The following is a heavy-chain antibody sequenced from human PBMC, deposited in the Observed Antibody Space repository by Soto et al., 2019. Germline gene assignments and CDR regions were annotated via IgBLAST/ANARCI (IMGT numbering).Heavy chain of an antibody. V-gene: IGHV4-30-2*01. CDR1: GGSISSGGYS. D-gene: IGHD3-10*01. CDR2: IYHSGST. J-gene: IGHJ6*02. CDR3: ARATTQDSGSLGRYYYGMDV. Sequence: PSETLSLTCAVSGGSISSGGYSWSWIRQPPGKGLEWIGYIYHSGSTYYNPSLKSRVTISVDRSKNQFSLKLSSVTAADTAVYYCARATTQDSGSLGRYYYGMDVWGQGTTVTVSS.